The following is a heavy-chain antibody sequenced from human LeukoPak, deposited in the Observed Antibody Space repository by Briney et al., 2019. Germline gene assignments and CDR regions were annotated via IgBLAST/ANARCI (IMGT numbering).Heavy chain of an antibody. Sequence: KPSETLSLTCTVSGGSIGSGDYYWSWIRQPPGKGLEWIGYIYYSGSTYYNPSLKSRVTISVDTSKNQFSLKLSSVTAADTAVYYCARESPSCSSTSCYTTVYNWGQGTLVTVSS. D-gene: IGHD2-2*02. V-gene: IGHV4-30-4*08. J-gene: IGHJ4*02. CDR1: GGSIGSGDYY. CDR2: IYYSGST. CDR3: ARESPSCSSTSCYTTVYN.